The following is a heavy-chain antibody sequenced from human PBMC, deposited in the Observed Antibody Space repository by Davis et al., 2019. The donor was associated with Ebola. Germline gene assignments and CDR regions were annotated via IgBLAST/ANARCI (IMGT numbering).Heavy chain of an antibody. CDR1: GFTFDAYA. D-gene: IGHD5-18*01. V-gene: IGHV3-9*01. J-gene: IGHJ4*02. CDR2: ISWNSNSI. Sequence: SLKISCVASGFTFDAYAMHWVRQAPGKGLEWVSGISWNSNSIGYADSVKGRFTISRDNAKNSLYLQMNSLRAEDTALYYCARVTSYGSYWGQGTRVTVSS. CDR3: ARVTSYGSY.